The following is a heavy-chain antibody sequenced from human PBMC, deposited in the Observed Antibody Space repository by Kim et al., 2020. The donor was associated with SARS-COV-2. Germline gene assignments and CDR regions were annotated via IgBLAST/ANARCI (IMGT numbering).Heavy chain of an antibody. CDR3: ARQDDGEQLVRK. CDR2: SYYSGST. J-gene: IGHJ4*02. V-gene: IGHV4-39*01. Sequence: SETLSLTCTVSGGSIRSFSYYWGWIRQPPGKGLEWIGNSYYSGSTSYNPSLKSRVTISVDTSKNQFSLKLSSVTAADTAVYYCARQDDGEQLVRKWGQGTLVTVSS. CDR1: GGSIRSFSYY. D-gene: IGHD6-13*01.